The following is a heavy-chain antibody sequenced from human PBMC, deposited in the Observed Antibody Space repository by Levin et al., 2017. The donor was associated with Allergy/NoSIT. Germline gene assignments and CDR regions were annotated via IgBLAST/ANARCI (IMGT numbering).Heavy chain of an antibody. J-gene: IGHJ5*02. V-gene: IGHV7-4-1*02. CDR1: GYTFTSYA. D-gene: IGHD6-19*01. CDR3: ARDQAGLAVAGWRDWFDP. Sequence: GGSLRLSCKASGYTFTSYAMNWVRQAPGQGLEWMGWINTNTGNPTYAQGFTGRFVFSLDTSVSTAYLQISSLKAEDTAVYYCARDQAGLAVAGWRDWFDPWGQGTLVTVSS. CDR2: INTNTGNP.